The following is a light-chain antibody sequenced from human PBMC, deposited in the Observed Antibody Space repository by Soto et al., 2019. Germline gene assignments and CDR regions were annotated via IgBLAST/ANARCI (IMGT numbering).Light chain of an antibody. V-gene: IGLV2-8*01. J-gene: IGLJ2*01. CDR1: STDVGEYNY. CDR2: EVN. CDR3: SSFVGAPVI. Sequence: QSVLTQPPSAYGSPGQSVTIPCAGTSTDVGEYNYVSWYQQQPGKVPKLIIFEVNKRPSGVPDRFSGSKSGDTASLTVSGLQAEDEADYYCSSFVGAPVIFGGGTKLTVL.